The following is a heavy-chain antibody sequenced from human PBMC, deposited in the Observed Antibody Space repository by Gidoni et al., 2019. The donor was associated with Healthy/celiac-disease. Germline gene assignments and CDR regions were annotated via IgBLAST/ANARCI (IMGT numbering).Heavy chain of an antibody. D-gene: IGHD4-17*01. V-gene: IGHV3-7*03. CDR1: GFPFRSYW. CDR2: IKQDGSEK. J-gene: IGHJ4*02. Sequence: VQLVESGGGLVQPGGSLRRSCAASGFPFRSYWMRWVRQAPGKGLEWVANIKQDGSEKYYVDSVKGRFTISRDNAKNSLYLQMNSLRAEDTAVYYCARDGVLNDYGDNFDYWGQGTLVTVSS. CDR3: ARDGVLNDYGDNFDY.